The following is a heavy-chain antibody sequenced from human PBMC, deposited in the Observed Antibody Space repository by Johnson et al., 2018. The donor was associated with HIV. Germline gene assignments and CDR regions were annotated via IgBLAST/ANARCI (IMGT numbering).Heavy chain of an antibody. V-gene: IGHV3-64*04. CDR2: ISGSGGST. D-gene: IGHD6-13*01. CDR3: ASRLTGYSRSWHAFDI. J-gene: IGHJ3*02. Sequence: QVQLVESGGGLVQPGGSLRLSCAASGFTFSSYAMHWVRQAPGKGLEYVSAISGSGGSTYYADSVKGRFTISRDNSKNTLYLQMNSLRAEDTAVYYCASRLTGYSRSWHAFDIWGQGTMVTVSS. CDR1: GFTFSSYA.